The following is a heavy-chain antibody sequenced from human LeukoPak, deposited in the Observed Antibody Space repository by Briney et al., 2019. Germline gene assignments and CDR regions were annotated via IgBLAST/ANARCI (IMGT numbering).Heavy chain of an antibody. J-gene: IGHJ4*02. V-gene: IGHV3-21*01. D-gene: IGHD3-22*01. CDR1: GFTFSSYS. Sequence: NPGGSLRFSCAASGFTFSSYSMNWVRQAPGKGLEWVSSISSSSSYIYYADSVKGRFTISRDNAKISLYLQMNSLRVEDTAVYYCARASVDTSAYYYHFWGQGTLVTVSS. CDR2: ISSSSSYI. CDR3: ARASVDTSAYYYHF.